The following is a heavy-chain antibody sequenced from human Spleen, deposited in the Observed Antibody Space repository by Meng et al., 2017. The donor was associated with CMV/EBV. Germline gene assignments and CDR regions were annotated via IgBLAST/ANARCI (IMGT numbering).Heavy chain of an antibody. Sequence: FTFSSYWMHWVRQAPGKALVWISRINSDGSSTSCAHSVKGRFPISRDNAKNTLYLQMNSLRAEDTAVYYCARDLQWELTSLYNWFDPWGQGTLVTVSS. D-gene: IGHD1-26*01. CDR3: ARDLQWELTSLYNWFDP. V-gene: IGHV3-74*01. CDR1: FTFSSYW. CDR2: INSDGSST. J-gene: IGHJ5*02.